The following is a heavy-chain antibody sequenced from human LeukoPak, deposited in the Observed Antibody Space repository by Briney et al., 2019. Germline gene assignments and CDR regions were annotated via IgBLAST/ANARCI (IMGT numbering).Heavy chain of an antibody. V-gene: IGHV3-7*03. Sequence: GGSLRLSCAASGFTFSSSWMSWVRQAPGKGLEWVANIKEDGSEKYYVDSVKGRFTISRDNAKNSLSLQMSSLRAEDTAVYYCAKWGDYDVLTGYYVSDYWGQGTLVTVSS. D-gene: IGHD3-9*01. CDR1: GFTFSSSW. CDR2: IKEDGSEK. J-gene: IGHJ4*02. CDR3: AKWGDYDVLTGYYVSDY.